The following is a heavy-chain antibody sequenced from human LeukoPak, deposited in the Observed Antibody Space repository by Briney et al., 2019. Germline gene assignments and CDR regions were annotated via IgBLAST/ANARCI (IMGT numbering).Heavy chain of an antibody. V-gene: IGHV1-8*02. Sequence: ASVKVSCKASGYTFTSYDINWVRQATGQGLEWMGWMNPNSGNTGYAQKLQGRVTITTDTSTSTAYMELRSLRSDDTAVYYCARDIRIVGATSFQHWGQGTLVTVSS. CDR2: MNPNSGNT. J-gene: IGHJ1*01. D-gene: IGHD1-26*01. CDR1: GYTFTSYD. CDR3: ARDIRIVGATSFQH.